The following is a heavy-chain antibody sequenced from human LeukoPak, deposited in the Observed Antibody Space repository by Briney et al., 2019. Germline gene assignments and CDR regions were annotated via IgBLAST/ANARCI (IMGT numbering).Heavy chain of an antibody. CDR2: IYYSGST. J-gene: IGHJ4*02. CDR3: ARTQAIVVVTAIRTTYFDY. Sequence: SETLSLTCTVSGGSISSSSYYWGWIRQPPGKGLEWIGSIYYSGSTYYNPSLKSRVTISVDTSKNQFPLKLSSVTAADTAVYYCARTQAIVVVTAIRTTYFDYWGQGTLVTVSS. CDR1: GGSISSSSYY. V-gene: IGHV4-39*01. D-gene: IGHD2-21*02.